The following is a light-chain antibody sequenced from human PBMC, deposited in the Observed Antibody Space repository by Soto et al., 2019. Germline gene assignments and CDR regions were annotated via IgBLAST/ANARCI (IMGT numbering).Light chain of an antibody. CDR2: AAS. V-gene: IGKV1-9*01. CDR1: QGISTS. CDR3: QQLYIFPLT. J-gene: IGKJ3*01. Sequence: DIQLTQSPSFLSASVGDRVTLTCRASQGISTSLAWYQQKPGKAPNLLMYAASTLQNGVPSRFSGGGSGTEFTLTISSPQPEDFATYSGQQLYIFPLTFGPGTKVEIK.